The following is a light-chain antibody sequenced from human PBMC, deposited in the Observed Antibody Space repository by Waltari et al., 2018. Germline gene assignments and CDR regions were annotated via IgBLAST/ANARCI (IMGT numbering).Light chain of an antibody. CDR1: SNTIGSYA. V-gene: IGLV1-44*01. CDR2: GNS. Sequence: QSALTQEASVSGTVGQKVTLSCTGNSNTIGSYAVGWYQQISHGAPKTVMFGNSLPSGIPDRFSGSKSGTTASLTISGLQPEDEADYYCSTWDHSLRAQVFGGGTKLTVL. J-gene: IGLJ3*02. CDR3: STWDHSLRAQV.